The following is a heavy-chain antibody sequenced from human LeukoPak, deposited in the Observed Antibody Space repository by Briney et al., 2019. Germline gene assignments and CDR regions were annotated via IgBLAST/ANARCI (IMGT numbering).Heavy chain of an antibody. CDR2: INPNSGGT. V-gene: IGHV1-2*02. Sequence: ASVTVSFKASGYTFTVYYIDWVRQAPGQGLEWMGWINPNSGGTNYAQKFQGSVTMARDTSNSTAYIELSRLRSDYTAVSYCARGEGYSYYNNFDYWGQGTLVTVSS. J-gene: IGHJ4*02. CDR1: GYTFTVYY. CDR3: ARGEGYSYYNNFDY. D-gene: IGHD5-18*01.